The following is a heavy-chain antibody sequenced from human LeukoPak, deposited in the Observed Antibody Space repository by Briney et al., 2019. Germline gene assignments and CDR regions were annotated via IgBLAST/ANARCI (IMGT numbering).Heavy chain of an antibody. Sequence: GGSLRLSCAASGFTFSSYEMNWVRQAPGKGLEWVSLIRSIVTSIDYVDSVKGRFPTSRDNAKNSLYLQMDSLRAEDTAVYYCARGISSSYHRHFDYWGQGILVTVSS. V-gene: IGHV3-48*03. CDR1: GFTFSSYE. CDR2: IRSIVTSI. J-gene: IGHJ4*02. CDR3: ARGISSSYHRHFDY. D-gene: IGHD6-13*01.